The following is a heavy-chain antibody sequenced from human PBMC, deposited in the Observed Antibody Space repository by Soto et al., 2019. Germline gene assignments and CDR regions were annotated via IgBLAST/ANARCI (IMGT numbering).Heavy chain of an antibody. J-gene: IGHJ4*02. V-gene: IGHV3-48*01. CDR3: ARDFALAFDY. Sequence: EVQLEESGGGLVQPGGSLRLSCVASGFTFSRYRMNWVRQAPGKGLEWVSYISSNSKIIHYADSVKGRFTISRDKAKKAPYLQMNSLRAEDTAVYYCARDFALAFDYWGKGKLLTVSP. D-gene: IGHD3-3*01. CDR2: ISSNSKII. CDR1: GFTFSRYR.